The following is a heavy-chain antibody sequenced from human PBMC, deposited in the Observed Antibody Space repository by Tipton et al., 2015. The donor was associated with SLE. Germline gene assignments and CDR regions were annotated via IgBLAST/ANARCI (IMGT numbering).Heavy chain of an antibody. CDR2: INPQSGGT. Sequence: QSGAEVKKPGASVKVSCKASGYTFTTYYIHWVRQAPGQGLEWMGRINPQSGGTNRAQDFQGTVTMTRDTSISTVYLEVSRLRSDDTAMYFCARTRRGSSGTFDIWGQGTMITVSS. D-gene: IGHD1-14*01. V-gene: IGHV1-2*06. J-gene: IGHJ3*02. CDR3: ARTRRGSSGTFDI. CDR1: GYTFTTYY.